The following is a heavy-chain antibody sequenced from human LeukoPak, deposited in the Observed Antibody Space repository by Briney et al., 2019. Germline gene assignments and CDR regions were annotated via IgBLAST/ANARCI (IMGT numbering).Heavy chain of an antibody. CDR3: ARGSGYSSGWYGIDY. CDR2: IYYSGST. D-gene: IGHD6-19*01. Sequence: PSQTLSLTCTVSGGSIRSGDFYWSWIRQPPGKGLEWIGYIYYSGSTNYNPSLKSRVTISKDTSKNQFSLKLSSVTAADTAVYYCARGSGYSSGWYGIDYWGQGTLVTVSS. J-gene: IGHJ4*02. CDR1: GGSIRSGDFY. V-gene: IGHV4-30-4*01.